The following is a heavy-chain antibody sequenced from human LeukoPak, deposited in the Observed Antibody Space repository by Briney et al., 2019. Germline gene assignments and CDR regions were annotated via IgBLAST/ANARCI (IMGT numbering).Heavy chain of an antibody. J-gene: IGHJ4*02. D-gene: IGHD1-7*01. V-gene: IGHV5-10-1*01. CDR2: IDASDSYT. CDR3: AAGPQLELFDY. Sequence: GESLEISCQGSGSSFTSYWISWVRQLPGKGLEWMGRIDASDSYTNYSPSFQGHVTISADKSISTAYLQWSSLKASDTAMYYCAAGPQLELFDYWGQGTLVTVSS. CDR1: GSSFTSYW.